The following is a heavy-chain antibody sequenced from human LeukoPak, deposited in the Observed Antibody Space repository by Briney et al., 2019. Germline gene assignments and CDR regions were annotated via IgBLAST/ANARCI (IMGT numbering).Heavy chain of an antibody. CDR2: INAGNGNT. J-gene: IGHJ5*02. Sequence: ASVKVSCKASGYTFTSYAMHWVRQAPGQRLEWMVWINAGNGNTKYSQKFQGRVTMTRDTSTSTAYMELSRLRSDDTAVYYCARSHSSGWYFVWFDPWGQGTLVTVSS. CDR3: ARSHSSGWYFVWFDP. CDR1: GYTFTSYA. D-gene: IGHD6-19*01. V-gene: IGHV1-3*01.